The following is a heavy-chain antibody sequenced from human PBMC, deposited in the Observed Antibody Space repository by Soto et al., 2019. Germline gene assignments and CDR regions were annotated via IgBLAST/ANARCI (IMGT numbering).Heavy chain of an antibody. V-gene: IGHV3-23*01. J-gene: IGHJ4*02. CDR3: AKGGYTSPFGY. D-gene: IGHD5-12*01. CDR2: IRASGSST. Sequence: HHGGSLRLSCAASGLTFSSYSMTWVRQAPGKGLEWVSTIRASGSSTYYADSVQGRFTISRDNSMNTPFLHMNSLRAEDSAIYYCAKGGYTSPFGYWGLGTLVTVSS. CDR1: GLTFSSYS.